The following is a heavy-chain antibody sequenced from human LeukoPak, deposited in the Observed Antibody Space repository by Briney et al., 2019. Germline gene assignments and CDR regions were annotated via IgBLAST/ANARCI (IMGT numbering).Heavy chain of an antibody. Sequence: ASVKVSCKASGGTFSSYAISWVRQAPGQGLEWRGGIIPIFGTANYAQKFQGRVTITADKSTSTAYMELSSLRSDDTAVYYCARDASVRYCSAGNCGREAWGQGTLVAVSS. D-gene: IGHD2-15*01. V-gene: IGHV1-69*06. CDR1: GGTFSSYA. J-gene: IGHJ5*02. CDR2: IIPIFGTA. CDR3: ARDASVRYCSAGNCGREA.